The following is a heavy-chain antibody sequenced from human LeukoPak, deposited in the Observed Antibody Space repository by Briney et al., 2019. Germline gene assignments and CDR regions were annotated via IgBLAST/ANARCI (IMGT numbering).Heavy chain of an antibody. D-gene: IGHD6-13*01. CDR3: ARAIAAAGSY. Sequence: ASVKVSCKASGYTFTSYGISWVRQAPGQGLEWMGWISAYNGNTNYAQKFQGRVTMTRDTSISTAYMELSRLRSDDTAVYYCARAIAAAGSYWGQGTLVTVSS. CDR2: ISAYNGNT. J-gene: IGHJ4*02. CDR1: GYTFTSYG. V-gene: IGHV1-18*01.